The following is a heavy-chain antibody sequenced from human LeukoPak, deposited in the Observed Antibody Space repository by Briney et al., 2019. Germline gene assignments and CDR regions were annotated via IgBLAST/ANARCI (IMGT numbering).Heavy chain of an antibody. CDR3: ARPYSSSWKSGKHFPH. V-gene: IGHV4-34*01. D-gene: IGHD6-13*01. Sequence: SETLSLTCAVYGGSFSGYYWSWIRQPPGEGLEWIGEINHSGSTNYNPSLKSRVTISVDTSKNQFSLKLSSVTAADTAVYYCARPYSSSWKSGKHFPHWGQGTLVTVSS. CDR2: INHSGST. J-gene: IGHJ1*01. CDR1: GGSFSGYY.